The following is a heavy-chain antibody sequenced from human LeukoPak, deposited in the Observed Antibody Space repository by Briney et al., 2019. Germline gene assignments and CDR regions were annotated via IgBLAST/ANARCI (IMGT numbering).Heavy chain of an antibody. V-gene: IGHV4-59*01. CDR3: ARVPDQYSSSWYSPQYYYYMDV. CDR1: GGSISSYY. Sequence: TSETLSLTCTVSGGSISSYYWSWIRQPPGKGLEWIGYIYYSGSTNYNPSLKSRVTISVDTSKNQFSLKLSSVTAADTAVYYCARVPDQYSSSWYSPQYYYYMDVWGKGTTVTVSS. J-gene: IGHJ6*03. CDR2: IYYSGST. D-gene: IGHD6-13*01.